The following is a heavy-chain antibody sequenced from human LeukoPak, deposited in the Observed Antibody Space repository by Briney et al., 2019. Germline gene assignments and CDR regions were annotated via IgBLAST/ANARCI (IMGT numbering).Heavy chain of an antibody. CDR3: AAGPVEYSLGY. V-gene: IGHV3-11*04. CDR1: GFTFSDYY. J-gene: IGHJ4*02. Sequence: GGSLRLSCEASGFTFSDYYMNCIRQAPGKGLEWVSYISSTGSTIYYADSVKGRFTISRDNAKNSLYLQMNSLRAEDTAIYYCAAGPVEYSLGYWGQGTLVTVSS. D-gene: IGHD6-6*01. CDR2: ISSTGSTI.